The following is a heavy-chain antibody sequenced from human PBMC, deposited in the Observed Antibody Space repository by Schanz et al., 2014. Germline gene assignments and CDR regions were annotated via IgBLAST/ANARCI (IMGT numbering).Heavy chain of an antibody. CDR2: INHSGGT. CDR3: ARHGRGLAKYQLLYFDY. V-gene: IGHV4-34*01. D-gene: IGHD2-2*01. J-gene: IGHJ4*02. CDR1: GGSSSDCY. Sequence: QVQLQQWGAGLLKASETLSLTCAVYGGSSSDCYWSWIRQPPGKGLEWIGEINHSGGTNYNPSLKSRVTMSVDTSKNQFSLKLSSVTDADTAVYYCARHGRGLAKYQLLYFDYWGQGTLVTVSS.